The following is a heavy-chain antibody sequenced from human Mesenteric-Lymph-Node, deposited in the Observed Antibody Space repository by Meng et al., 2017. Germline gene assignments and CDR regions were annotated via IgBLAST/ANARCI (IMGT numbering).Heavy chain of an antibody. J-gene: IGHJ4*02. V-gene: IGHV1-2*06. D-gene: IGHD4-23*01. CDR1: GYTFAAYY. CDR3: VRDENISLGKLFGDY. Sequence: HVQLVQSGSEVKTPGASVKVSCKASGYTFAAYYIHLVRQAPGQGLEWMGHIKPNSGDTLYARKFQGRVSMTRDTSISTAYLELSDLGSDDTALYYCVRDENISLGKLFGDYWGQGTLVTVSS. CDR2: IKPNSGDT.